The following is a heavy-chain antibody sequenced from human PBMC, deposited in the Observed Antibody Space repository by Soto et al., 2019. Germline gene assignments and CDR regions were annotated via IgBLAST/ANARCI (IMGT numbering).Heavy chain of an antibody. Sequence: PSETLSLTCTVSGGSISSYCWSWIRQPSGKGLEWIGHMCTSGSTNYNPSLKSRVTMSVDTSKNQFSLKLNSVTAADTAVYYCARNYDVWSGSFGWFGWFDPWGQGTLVTVSS. D-gene: IGHD3-3*01. J-gene: IGHJ5*02. V-gene: IGHV4-4*07. CDR1: GGSISSYC. CDR3: ARNYDVWSGSFGWFGWFDP. CDR2: MCTSGST.